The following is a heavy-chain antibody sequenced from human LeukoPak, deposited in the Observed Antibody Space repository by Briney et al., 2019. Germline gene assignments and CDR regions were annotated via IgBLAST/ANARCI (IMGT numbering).Heavy chain of an antibody. D-gene: IGHD2-15*01. CDR2: IYFSGST. CDR1: GGSISS. CDR3: ARGVVAAPQTFDY. V-gene: IGHV4-61*08. Sequence: SETLSLTCTVSGGSISSFYWSWFYWSWIRQPPGKGLEWIGYIYFSGSTNYNPSRTGRVTISVDTSKNQYSLKLRSVTAADTAVYDCARGVVAAPQTFDYWGQGTMVTVSS. J-gene: IGHJ4*02.